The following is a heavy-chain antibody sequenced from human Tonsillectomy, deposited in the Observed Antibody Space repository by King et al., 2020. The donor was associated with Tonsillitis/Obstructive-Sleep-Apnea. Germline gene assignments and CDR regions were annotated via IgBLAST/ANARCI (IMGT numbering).Heavy chain of an antibody. CDR3: AKGNGYSNCDGFDI. J-gene: IGHJ3*02. CDR2: ISGDGGSK. V-gene: IGHV3-43*02. D-gene: IGHD4-11*01. Sequence: QLVQSGGGVVQPGGSLRLSCAASGFSFDDYAMHWVRQAPGKGLEWVSLISGDGGSKYYADSVKGRFTISRDNSKNSLYLQMNSLRTEDTALYYCAKGNGYSNCDGFDIWGQGTMVTVSS. CDR1: GFSFDDYA.